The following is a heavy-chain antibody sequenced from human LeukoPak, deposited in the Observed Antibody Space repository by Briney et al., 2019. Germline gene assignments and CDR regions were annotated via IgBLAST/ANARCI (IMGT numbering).Heavy chain of an antibody. D-gene: IGHD6-13*01. CDR3: ASDKEQQPGSYYYYGMDV. CDR1: GYTFTGYY. CDR2: INPNSGGT. Sequence: ASVKVSCKASGYTFTGYYMHWVRQAPGQGLEWMGWINPNSGGTNYAQKFQGRVTMTRDTSISTAYMELSSLRSEDTAVYYCASDKEQQPGSYYYYGMDVWGQGTTVTVSS. V-gene: IGHV1-2*02. J-gene: IGHJ6*02.